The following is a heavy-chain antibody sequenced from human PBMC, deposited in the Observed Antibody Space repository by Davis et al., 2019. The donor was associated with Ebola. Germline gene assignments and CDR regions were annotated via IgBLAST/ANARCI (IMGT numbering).Heavy chain of an antibody. CDR1: GFTFSSYG. Sequence: GESLKISCAASGFTFSSYGMHWVRQAPGKGLEWVAVISYDGSNKYYADSVKGRFTISRDNSKNTLYLQMNSLRAEDTAVYYCAKDCHGKEWLVHCYYGMDVWGQGTTVTVSS. J-gene: IGHJ6*02. D-gene: IGHD6-19*01. CDR2: ISYDGSNK. CDR3: AKDCHGKEWLVHCYYGMDV. V-gene: IGHV3-30*18.